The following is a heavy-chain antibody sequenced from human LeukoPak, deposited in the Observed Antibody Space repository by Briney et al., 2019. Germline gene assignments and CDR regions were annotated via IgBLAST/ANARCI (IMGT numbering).Heavy chain of an antibody. CDR2: IYPGDSDT. Sequence: LGESLKISCKGSGYSFTSYWIGWVRPMPGKGLEWMGIIYPGDSDTRYSPSFQGQVTISADKSISTAYLQWSSLKASDTAMYYCARSIAARPGYYYGMDVWGQGTTVTVSS. V-gene: IGHV5-51*01. CDR1: GYSFTSYW. CDR3: ARSIAARPGYYYGMDV. J-gene: IGHJ6*02. D-gene: IGHD6-6*01.